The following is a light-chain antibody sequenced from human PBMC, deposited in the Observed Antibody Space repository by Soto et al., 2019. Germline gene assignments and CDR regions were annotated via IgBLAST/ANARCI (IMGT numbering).Light chain of an antibody. Sequence: EIVFTQTPGTLSLSPGERTTLSCRASHYISSSYLAWYQQKPGQAPRLLIYGGSSRATGIPDRFSGSGSGTDFTLTISRLEPEDFAVYYCPEYDSSPRTFGQGTKVEIK. CDR3: PEYDSSPRT. V-gene: IGKV3-20*01. CDR1: HYISSSY. J-gene: IGKJ1*01. CDR2: GGS.